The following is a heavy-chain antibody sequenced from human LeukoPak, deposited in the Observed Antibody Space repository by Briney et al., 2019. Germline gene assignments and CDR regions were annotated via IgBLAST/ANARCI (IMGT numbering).Heavy chain of an antibody. V-gene: IGHV3-23*01. D-gene: IGHD3-10*01. CDR3: AKLRSSGSFDY. CDR1: GFTFSSYA. J-gene: IGHJ4*02. Sequence: PGGSLRLSCAAFGFTFSSYAMSWVRQAPGKGLEWVSGISGGGGSTYYADSVKGRFTISRDNSKNTLYLQMNSLRAEDTAVYYCAKLRSSGSFDYWGQGTLVTVSS. CDR2: ISGGGGST.